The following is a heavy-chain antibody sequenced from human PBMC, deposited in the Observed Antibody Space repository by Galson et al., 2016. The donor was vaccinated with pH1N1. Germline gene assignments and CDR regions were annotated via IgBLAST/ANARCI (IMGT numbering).Heavy chain of an antibody. D-gene: IGHD2-8*01. V-gene: IGHV3-7*04. CDR1: GFPFSKYW. J-gene: IGHJ4*02. Sequence: LRLSCAASGFPFSKYWMTWVRQAPGKGLEWVANINQIGDVKFYVDSVKGRFTISRDNAKNTLYLQMDSLSVEDMAVYYCVRALNGTWIWGQGTLVTVSS. CDR2: INQIGDVK. CDR3: VRALNGTWI.